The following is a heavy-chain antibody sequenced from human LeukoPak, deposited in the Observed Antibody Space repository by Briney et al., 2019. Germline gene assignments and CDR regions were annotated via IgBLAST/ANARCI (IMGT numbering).Heavy chain of an antibody. CDR2: IYSGGST. CDR3: ARDAQWLVKGTDASDI. V-gene: IGHV3-66*01. J-gene: IGHJ3*02. CDR1: GFTVSSNY. Sequence: GGSLRLSCAASGFTVSSNYMSWVRQAPGKGLEWVSVIYSGGSTYYADSVKGRFTISRDNSKNTLYLQMNSLRAEDTAVYYCARDAQWLVKGTDASDIWGQGTMVTVSS. D-gene: IGHD6-19*01.